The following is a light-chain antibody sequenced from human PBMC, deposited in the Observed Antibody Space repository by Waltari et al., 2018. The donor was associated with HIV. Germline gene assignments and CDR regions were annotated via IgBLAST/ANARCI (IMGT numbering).Light chain of an antibody. J-gene: IGKJ5*01. CDR2: WAS. V-gene: IGKV4-1*01. CDR3: QQYYTPPIT. Sequence: DIVMTQSPDSLAVSLGERATINCRSSQSLFYTSNSRTYLAWYQLKPGQPPKLLISWASTRESGVPYRFSGSGSGTAFALSISSLQAEDVAVYYCQQYYTPPITFGQGTRLEIK. CDR1: QSLFYTSNSRTY.